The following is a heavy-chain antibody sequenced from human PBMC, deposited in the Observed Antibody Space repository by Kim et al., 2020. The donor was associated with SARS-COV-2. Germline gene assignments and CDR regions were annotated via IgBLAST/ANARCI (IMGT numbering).Heavy chain of an antibody. CDR3: ARGTGSSWPYYFDY. CDR1: GGSVSSGSYY. Sequence: SETLSLTCTVSGGSVSSGSYYWSWIRQPPGKGLEWIGYIYYSGSTNYNPSLKSRVTISVDTSKNQFSLKLSSVTAADTAVYYCARGTGSSWPYYFDYWGQGTLVPVSS. D-gene: IGHD6-13*01. CDR2: IYYSGST. V-gene: IGHV4-61*01. J-gene: IGHJ4*02.